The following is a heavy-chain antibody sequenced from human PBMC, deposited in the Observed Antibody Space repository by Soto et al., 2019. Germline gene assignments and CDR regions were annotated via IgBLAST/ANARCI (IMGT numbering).Heavy chain of an antibody. Sequence: VESLKISCKVSGYSFTSYWIGLVRQMPGKGLEWMGIIYPGDSDTRYSPSFQGQVTISADKSISTAYLQWSSLKASDTAMYYCARRPYYDFWSGYYHWDYWGQGTLVTVSS. V-gene: IGHV5-51*01. J-gene: IGHJ4*02. D-gene: IGHD3-3*01. CDR3: ARRPYYDFWSGYYHWDY. CDR2: IYPGDSDT. CDR1: GYSFTSYW.